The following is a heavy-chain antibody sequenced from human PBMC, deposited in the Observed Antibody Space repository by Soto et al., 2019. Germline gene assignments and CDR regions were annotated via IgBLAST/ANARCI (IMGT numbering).Heavy chain of an antibody. Sequence: QVQLVQSGAEVKKPGASVKVSCKASGYMFTIYGISWVRQAPGQGLEWMGWISPYNVNTKNAQKFQGRVTMTTDTSTSTSYMELRSLRSDDTAVYYCARVPPYDYDTSGYNYFDYWGQGTLVTVSS. V-gene: IGHV1-18*01. CDR3: ARVPPYDYDTSGYNYFDY. D-gene: IGHD3-22*01. CDR2: ISPYNVNT. CDR1: GYMFTIYG. J-gene: IGHJ4*02.